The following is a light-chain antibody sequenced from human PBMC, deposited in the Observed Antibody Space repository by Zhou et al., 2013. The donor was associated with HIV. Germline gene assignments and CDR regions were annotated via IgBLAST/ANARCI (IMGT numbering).Light chain of an antibody. CDR3: QQYGSSPLYA. CDR1: QSISSN. V-gene: IGKV3-20*01. J-gene: IGKJ2*01. CDR2: GAS. Sequence: EVVLTQSPGTLSLSPGERATLSCWASQSISSNLAWYQQKPGQAPRLLIYGASSRATGIPDRFSGSGSGTDFTLTISRLEPEDFAVYYCQQYGSSPLYAFGQGTKLEIK.